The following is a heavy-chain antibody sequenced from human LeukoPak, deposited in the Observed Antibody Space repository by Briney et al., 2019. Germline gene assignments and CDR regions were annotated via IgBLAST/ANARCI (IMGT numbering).Heavy chain of an antibody. D-gene: IGHD5-12*01. Sequence: GGSLRLSCAASGFTFSTYWMHWVRQAPGKGLVWVSHIRTDGSTTTYADSVKGRFTNSRDNAKNTLYLQMNSLRAEDTAVYYCARDRGYTQDYWGQGTLVTVSS. CDR3: ARDRGYTQDY. CDR2: IRTDGSTT. V-gene: IGHV3-74*01. CDR1: GFTFSTYW. J-gene: IGHJ4*02.